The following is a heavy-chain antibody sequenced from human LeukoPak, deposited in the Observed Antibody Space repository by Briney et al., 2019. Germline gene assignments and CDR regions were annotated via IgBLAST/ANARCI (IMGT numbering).Heavy chain of an antibody. D-gene: IGHD2-15*01. CDR3: ARAPTVVVVAATHFDI. Sequence: PGGSLRLSCAASGFSFSNYVMHWVRQAPGKGLEYVSAIMPNGETRGYANSMKGRFTISRDNSKNTLYLQMGSLRAEDMAVYYCARAPTVVVVAATHFDIWGQGTMVTVSS. V-gene: IGHV3-64*01. CDR2: IMPNGETR. J-gene: IGHJ3*02. CDR1: GFSFSNYV.